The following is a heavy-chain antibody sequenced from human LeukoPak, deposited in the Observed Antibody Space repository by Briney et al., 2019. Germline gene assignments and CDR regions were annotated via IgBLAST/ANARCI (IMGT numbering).Heavy chain of an antibody. Sequence: PAGSLRLSCAASGFTFSSSAMNWVRQTPGKGLEWVSAINGSGDTTYYADSVKGRFAVSRDNSKSTLYLQMHSLRAEDTAVYYCAKDSVVVPAAPYGMDVWGQGTTVTVSS. J-gene: IGHJ6*02. CDR2: INGSGDTT. CDR3: AKDSVVVPAAPYGMDV. V-gene: IGHV3-23*01. CDR1: GFTFSSSA. D-gene: IGHD2-2*01.